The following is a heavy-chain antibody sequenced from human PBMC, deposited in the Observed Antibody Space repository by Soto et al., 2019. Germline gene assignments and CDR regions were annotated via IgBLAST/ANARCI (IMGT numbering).Heavy chain of an antibody. J-gene: IGHJ2*01. CDR3: ASQDCSSSTDASFLVNGYFDL. V-gene: IGHV4-4*02. CDR2: IYHSGST. CDR1: GGSISSSKW. D-gene: IGHD6-6*01. Sequence: QMQLQESGPGLVKPSGTLSLTCGVSGGSISSSKWWTWVRQPPGKGPEWIGEIYHSGSTNYNPSLTSRVPXSXXXSXXQFSLTLPSVTAADTAVYYCASQDCSSSTDASFLVNGYFDLWGRGILVTVSS.